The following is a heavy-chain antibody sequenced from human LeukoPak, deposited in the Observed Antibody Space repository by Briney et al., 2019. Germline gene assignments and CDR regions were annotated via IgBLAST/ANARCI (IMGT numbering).Heavy chain of an antibody. D-gene: IGHD5-18*01. V-gene: IGHV4-38-2*02. CDR2: IYHSGST. J-gene: IGHJ4*02. CDR1: GYSISSGYY. CDR3: ARDKWDTAMVIHYFDY. Sequence: ASETLSLTCTVSGYSISSGYYWGWIRQPPGKGLEWIGSIYHSGSTYYNPSPKSRVTISVDTSKNQFSLKLSSVTAADTAVYYCARDKWDTAMVIHYFDYWGQGTLVTVSS.